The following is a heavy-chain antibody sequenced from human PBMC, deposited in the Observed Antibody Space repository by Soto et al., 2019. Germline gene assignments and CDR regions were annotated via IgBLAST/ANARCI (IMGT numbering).Heavy chain of an antibody. CDR1: GFTFSNYG. V-gene: IGHV3-23*01. J-gene: IGHJ4*02. Sequence: EVQVLESGGGLVQPGGSLRLSCAASGFTFSNYGMSWVRQAPGKGLEWVSSISGSGGRTYYADSVKGRFTISRDNSKNTLYLQTDSLRAEDTAFYSCAKSDCSGGSCYFPFDCWGQGTLVTVSS. CDR3: AKSDCSGGSCYFPFDC. D-gene: IGHD2-15*01. CDR2: ISGSGGRT.